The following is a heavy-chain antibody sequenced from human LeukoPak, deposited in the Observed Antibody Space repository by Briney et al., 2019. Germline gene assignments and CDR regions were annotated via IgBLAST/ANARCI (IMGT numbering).Heavy chain of an antibody. V-gene: IGHV3-48*02. J-gene: IGHJ4*02. D-gene: IGHD3-16*02. Sequence: GGSLRLSCAASGFTFSSFAMSWVRQAPGKGLEWVSYISSSSSTIHYADSVKGRFTISRDNAKNSLYLQMNSLRDEDTAVYYCAREQQLSGWGQGTLVTVSS. CDR3: AREQQLSG. CDR2: ISSSSSTI. CDR1: GFTFSSFA.